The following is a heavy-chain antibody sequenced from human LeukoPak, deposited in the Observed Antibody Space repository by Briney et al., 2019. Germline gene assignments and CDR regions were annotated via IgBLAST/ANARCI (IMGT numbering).Heavy chain of an antibody. CDR3: ARGRSSTRPPNLDYYYYMDV. CDR1: RFIFSNYG. V-gene: IGHV3-30*02. D-gene: IGHD2-2*01. Sequence: GSLRLSWAASRFIFSNYGMYWVRQAPGKGLEWVALIRYDGSNKYYADSVKGRFTISRDNSKNTLYLQMNSLRAEDTAVYYCARGRSSTRPPNLDYYYYMDVWGKGTTVTISS. CDR2: IRYDGSNK. J-gene: IGHJ6*03.